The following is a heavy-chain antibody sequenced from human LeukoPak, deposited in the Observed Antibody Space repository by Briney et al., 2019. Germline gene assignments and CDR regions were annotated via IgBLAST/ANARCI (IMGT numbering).Heavy chain of an antibody. J-gene: IGHJ4*02. CDR1: GYTFTGYY. CDR2: INPNSGGT. V-gene: IGHV1-2*02. D-gene: IGHD1-7*01. CDR3: APSNSWNYYFDY. Sequence: ASVKVSCKASGYTFTGYYMHWVRQAPGQGLEWMGWINPNSGGTNYAQKFQGRVTMTRDTSISTAYVELSRLRSDDTAVYYCAPSNSWNYYFDYWGQGTLVTVSS.